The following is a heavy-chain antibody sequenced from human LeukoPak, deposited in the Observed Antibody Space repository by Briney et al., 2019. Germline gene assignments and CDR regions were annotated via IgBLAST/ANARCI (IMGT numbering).Heavy chain of an antibody. D-gene: IGHD3-22*01. Sequence: SETLSLTCTVSGVSISSDYWSWIRQPAGKGLEWIGRMYTSGSTNYNPSLKSRVTMSVDTSKNQFSLKLRSVTAADTAVYYCARGRAPPRHYYDSSGYPNWFDPWGQGTLVTVSS. CDR1: GVSISSDY. CDR2: MYTSGST. CDR3: ARGRAPPRHYYDSSGYPNWFDP. J-gene: IGHJ5*02. V-gene: IGHV4-4*07.